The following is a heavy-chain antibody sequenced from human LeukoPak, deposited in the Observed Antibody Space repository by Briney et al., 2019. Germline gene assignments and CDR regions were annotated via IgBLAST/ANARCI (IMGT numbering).Heavy chain of an antibody. CDR3: ARAVVAATGWFDP. D-gene: IGHD2-15*01. J-gene: IGHJ5*02. CDR1: GFTFSSYW. V-gene: IGHV3-74*01. CDR2: INSDGSST. Sequence: GGSLRLSCAASGFTFSSYWMHWVRQAPGKGLVGVSRINSDGSSTSYADSVKGRFTISRDNAKNTLYLQMNSLRAEDTAVYYCARAVVAATGWFDPWGQGTLVTVSS.